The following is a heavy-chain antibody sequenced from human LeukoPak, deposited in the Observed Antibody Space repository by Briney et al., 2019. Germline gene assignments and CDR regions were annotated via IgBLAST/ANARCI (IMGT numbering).Heavy chain of an antibody. CDR1: GFTFSSYG. V-gene: IGHV3-30*03. CDR3: ATLTLHCSSTSCYDY. D-gene: IGHD2-2*01. Sequence: PGRSLRLSCAASGFTFSSYGMHWVRQAPGKGLEWVAVISYDGSNKYYADSVKGRFTSSRDNSKNTLYLQMNSLRAEDTAVYYCATLTLHCSSTSCYDYWGQGTLVTVSS. J-gene: IGHJ4*02. CDR2: ISYDGSNK.